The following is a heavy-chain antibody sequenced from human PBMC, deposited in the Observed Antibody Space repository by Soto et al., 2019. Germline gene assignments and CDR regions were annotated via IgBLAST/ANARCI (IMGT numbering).Heavy chain of an antibody. V-gene: IGHV1-69*13. CDR1: GCTFSSYA. CDR3: ARSSDGDYFYWLER. D-gene: IGHD4-17*01. J-gene: IGHJ5*02. Sequence: SVKVSCKASGCTFSSYAISWVRQAPGQGLEWMGGIIPIFGTVNYAQKFQGRVTITADESTSTAYMELSSLRSEDTAVYYCARSSDGDYFYWLERWGQGTLVSVSS. CDR2: IIPIFGTV.